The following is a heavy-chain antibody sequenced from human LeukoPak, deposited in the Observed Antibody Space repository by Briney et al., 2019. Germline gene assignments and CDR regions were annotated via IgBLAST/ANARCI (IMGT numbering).Heavy chain of an antibody. V-gene: IGHV4-59*01. D-gene: IGHD3-22*01. J-gene: IGHJ5*02. CDR1: GDSISSYY. Sequence: SETLSLTCTVSGDSISSYYCSWIRQPPGKGLEWIGYIYYSGSTSYNPSLKSRVTISLDTSNNQFSLKLRSVTAADTAVYYCARDLGQYYDTSDNWFDPWGQGTLVTVSS. CDR3: ARDLGQYYDTSDNWFDP. CDR2: IYYSGST.